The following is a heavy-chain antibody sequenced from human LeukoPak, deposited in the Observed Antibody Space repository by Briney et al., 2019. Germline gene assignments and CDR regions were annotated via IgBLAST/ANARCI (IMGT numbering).Heavy chain of an antibody. J-gene: IGHJ4*02. V-gene: IGHV3-74*01. CDR3: ARATVTTYDY. CDR1: GFTFSSYW. D-gene: IGHD4-17*01. CDR2: INSDGSST. Sequence: PGGSLRLSCAASGFTFSSYWMHWVRQAPGKGQVWVSRINSDGSSTSYADSVKGRFTISRDNAKNTLYLQMNSLRAEDTAVYYCARATVTTYDYWGQGTLVTVSS.